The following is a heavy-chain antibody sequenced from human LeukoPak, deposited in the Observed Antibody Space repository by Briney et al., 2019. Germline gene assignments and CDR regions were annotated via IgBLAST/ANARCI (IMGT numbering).Heavy chain of an antibody. Sequence: ASVKVSSKTSGYTFTSYYIHWVRQTPGQGLEWMGTINPSAGSAIYAQNFRGRVTVTRDTSTSTVYMELSSLRSEDTAVFYCARDSNYGERKTFDYWGQGVLVTVSS. CDR2: INPSAGSA. J-gene: IGHJ4*02. CDR1: GYTFTSYY. D-gene: IGHD4-17*01. V-gene: IGHV1-46*01. CDR3: ARDSNYGERKTFDY.